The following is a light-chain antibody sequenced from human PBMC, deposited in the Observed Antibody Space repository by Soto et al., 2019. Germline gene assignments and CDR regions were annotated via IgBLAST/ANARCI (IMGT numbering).Light chain of an antibody. CDR2: CGS. V-gene: IGKV2-28*01. J-gene: IGKJ3*01. CDR1: QSLLHSNGYTY. CDR3: MQALQTPLT. Sequence: DIVMTQSPLSLPVTPGEPASISCRSSQSLLHSNGYTYLDWYLQKPGQSPQLLIYCGSNRASGVPDRFSGSGSGTDFTLKISRVEAEDFGVYYCMQALQTPLTFGPGTKVDIK.